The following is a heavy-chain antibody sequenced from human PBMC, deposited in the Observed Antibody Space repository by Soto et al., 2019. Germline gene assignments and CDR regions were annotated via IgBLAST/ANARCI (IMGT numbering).Heavy chain of an antibody. CDR1: GFTFSNAW. CDR2: IKSKTDGGTT. V-gene: IGHV3-15*07. D-gene: IGHD5-12*01. Sequence: PGGSLRLSCAASGFTFSNAWMNWVRQAPGKGLEWVGRIKSKTDGGTTDHAAPVKGRFTISRDDSKNTLYLQMNSPKTEDTAVYYCTTDVATTPILYYCYGMDVWGQGTTVTVSS. J-gene: IGHJ6*02. CDR3: TTDVATTPILYYCYGMDV.